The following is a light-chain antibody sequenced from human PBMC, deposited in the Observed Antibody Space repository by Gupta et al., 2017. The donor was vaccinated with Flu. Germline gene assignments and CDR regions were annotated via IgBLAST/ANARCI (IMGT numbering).Light chain of an antibody. V-gene: IGKV3-15*01. Sequence: EGATLSCRAIQNVADQLAWYQQKPGKAPRLLIFAASTRATCIPARFSGSGSGTEFTLTISSLQSDDVAVYFCQQYNTWPPLTFGGGTNVEIK. CDR2: AAS. J-gene: IGKJ4*01. CDR3: QQYNTWPPLT. CDR1: QNVADQ.